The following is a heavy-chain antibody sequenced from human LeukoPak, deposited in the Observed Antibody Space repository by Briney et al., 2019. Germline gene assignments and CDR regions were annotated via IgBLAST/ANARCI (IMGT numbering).Heavy chain of an antibody. CDR2: INPDSGGT. CDR1: GYTFTSYA. D-gene: IGHD3-22*01. J-gene: IGHJ6*03. CDR3: ARTYYDSSGYRYYYYYYMDV. V-gene: IGHV1-2*02. Sequence: ASVKVSCKASGYTFTSYAMNWVRQAPGQGLEWMGWINPDSGGTNYAQKFQGRVTMTRDTSISTAYMELSRLRSDDTAVYYCARTYYDSSGYRYYYYYYMDVWGKGTTVTVSS.